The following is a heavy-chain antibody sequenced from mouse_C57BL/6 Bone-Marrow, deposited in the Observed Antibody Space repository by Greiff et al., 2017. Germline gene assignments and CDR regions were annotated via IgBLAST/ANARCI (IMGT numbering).Heavy chain of an antibody. D-gene: IGHD1-1*02. CDR1: GYTFTSYW. CDR2: IHPNSGST. J-gene: IGHJ3*01. V-gene: IGHV1-64*01. Sequence: QVHVKQPGAELVKPGASVKLSCKASGYTFTSYWMHWVKQRPGQGLEWIGMIHPNSGSTNYNEKFKSKATLTVDKSSSTAYMQLSSLTSEDSAVYYCAVLCVAYWGQGTLVTVSA. CDR3: AVLCVAY.